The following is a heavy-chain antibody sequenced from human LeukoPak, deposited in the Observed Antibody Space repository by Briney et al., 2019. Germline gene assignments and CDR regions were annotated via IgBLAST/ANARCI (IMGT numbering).Heavy chain of an antibody. V-gene: IGHV1-46*01. D-gene: IGHD3-16*02. J-gene: IGHJ2*01. CDR3: ATDGGSYRNWYFDL. Sequence: ASVKVSCKASGYSFTSYYIHWVRQAPGQGLEWMGVINPSGGSTSYTQKFQGRVTMTRDTSTSTVYMELSSLRSEDTAVYYCATDGGSYRNWYFDLWGRGTLVTVSS. CDR2: INPSGGST. CDR1: GYSFTSYY.